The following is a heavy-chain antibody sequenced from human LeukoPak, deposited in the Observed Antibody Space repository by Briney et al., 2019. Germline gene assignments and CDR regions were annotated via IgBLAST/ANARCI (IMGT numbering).Heavy chain of an antibody. J-gene: IGHJ4*02. CDR2: IKEEGSEI. D-gene: IGHD4-23*01. V-gene: IGHV3-7*01. Sequence: PGGSLRLSCEASAFTFSIYWMSWVRQAPGKGLECGANIKEEGSEINYVDSVKGRFTLSRDRAKNTLFLQMNSLRVEDTAVYYCARDRGYSSFDYWGGGTLVSVSS. CDR3: ARDRGYSSFDY. CDR1: AFTFSIYW.